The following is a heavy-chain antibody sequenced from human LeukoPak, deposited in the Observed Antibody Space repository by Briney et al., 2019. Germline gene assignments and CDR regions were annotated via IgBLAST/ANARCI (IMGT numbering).Heavy chain of an antibody. Sequence: SQTLSLTCDISGDSVSRGSGGWNWIRQSPSRGLEWLGRIYYRSQWYNDDAGSVKGRISINPDTAKNQFSLHLNSVTPDDTALYYCARGGLVRGSLNSLTGFDFWGQGTMVTVSS. CDR2: IYYRSQWYN. CDR1: GDSVSRGSGG. J-gene: IGHJ3*01. D-gene: IGHD3-10*01. CDR3: ARGGLVRGSLNSLTGFDF. V-gene: IGHV6-1*01.